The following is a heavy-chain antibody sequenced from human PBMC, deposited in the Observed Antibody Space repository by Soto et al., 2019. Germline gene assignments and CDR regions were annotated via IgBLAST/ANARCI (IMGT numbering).Heavy chain of an antibody. CDR3: ASTSSNFYCSSGYTHFFYY. J-gene: IGHJ4*02. D-gene: IGHD3-22*01. V-gene: IGHV5-51*01. CDR2: IYPEDSET. CDR1: GYSFTNYW. Sequence: PGESLKISCKGSGYSFTNYWIGWVRQMPGKDLEWIGIIYPEDSETRYSPSFQGLVTISADKSISTAYLQWSSLKASDTAMYYCASTSSNFYCSSGYTHFFYYCAQGTLVPVSS.